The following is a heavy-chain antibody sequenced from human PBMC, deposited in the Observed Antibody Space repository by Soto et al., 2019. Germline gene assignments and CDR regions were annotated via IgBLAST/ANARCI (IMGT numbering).Heavy chain of an antibody. CDR3: ASSYGSGYRAFDY. J-gene: IGHJ4*01. CDR2: INPILSMS. CDR1: GDTFTFYS. V-gene: IGHV1-69*02. D-gene: IGHD3-10*01. Sequence: QVQLVQSGAEVKKPGSSVRVSCKASGDTFTFYSINWVRQAPGLGLEWMGRINPILSMSNYAQRFQGRVTMTADKSTSTAYMELSSLRSEDTAMYYCASSYGSGYRAFDYWGQEPWSPSP.